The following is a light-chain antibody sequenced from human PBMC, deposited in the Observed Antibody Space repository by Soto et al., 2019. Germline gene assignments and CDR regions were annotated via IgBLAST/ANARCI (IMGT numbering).Light chain of an antibody. CDR2: AAS. V-gene: IGKV3-15*01. J-gene: IGKJ2*01. Sequence: EIVMPQSPATLSVSPGERATLACRASQSGSRNLAWYQQKPGQAPRLLIYAASTRATGIPARFSGSGSGTEFTRTISIRQSEDLAVYYFQQYNNWPYTVGQVTKLEIK. CDR1: QSGSRN. CDR3: QQYNNWPYT.